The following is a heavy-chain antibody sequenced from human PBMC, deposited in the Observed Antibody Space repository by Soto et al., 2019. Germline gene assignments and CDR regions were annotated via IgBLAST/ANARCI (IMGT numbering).Heavy chain of an antibody. J-gene: IGHJ3*02. V-gene: IGHV1-2*04. CDR1: GYTFTGYY. CDR3: ARAGVEGYCSGGSCHLGAFDI. CDR2: INPNSGGT. D-gene: IGHD2-15*01. Sequence: AASVKVSCKASGYTFTGYYMHRVRQAPGQGREGVGWINPNSGGTNYAQKFQGWVTMTRDTSISTAYMELSRLRSDDTAVYYCARAGVEGYCSGGSCHLGAFDIWGQGTMVTVSS.